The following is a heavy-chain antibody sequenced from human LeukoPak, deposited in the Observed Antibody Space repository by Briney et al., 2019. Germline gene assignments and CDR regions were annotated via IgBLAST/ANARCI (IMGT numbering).Heavy chain of an antibody. J-gene: IGHJ4*02. Sequence: GGSLRLSCAASGFSFSNYAMSWVRQGPGKGLEWVSAIGGSIGSTFYTDSVKGRFTISRDNSKNTLSLQMNSLRVEDTAVYYCVKDFVVVPGLVNYFDYWGQGTLVTVSS. CDR2: IGGSIGST. D-gene: IGHD2-2*01. CDR3: VKDFVVVPGLVNYFDY. CDR1: GFSFSNYA. V-gene: IGHV3-23*01.